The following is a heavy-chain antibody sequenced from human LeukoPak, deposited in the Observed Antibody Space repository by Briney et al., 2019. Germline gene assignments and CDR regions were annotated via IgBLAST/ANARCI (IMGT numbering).Heavy chain of an antibody. J-gene: IGHJ4*02. CDR1: GFTFSSYS. CDR2: IGCCVSTR. V-gene: IGHV3-48*01. CDR3: AREGSDFWSVYSKGYFDY. D-gene: IGHD3-3*01. Sequence: TGGSLRLSCAVSGFTFSSYSMNWVRRAPGKGLEWVSYIGCCVSTRYYADSVKGRFTISRDNGKHSLYLQMNSLRAEDTAVYYCAREGSDFWSVYSKGYFDYWGGGTLVTVSS.